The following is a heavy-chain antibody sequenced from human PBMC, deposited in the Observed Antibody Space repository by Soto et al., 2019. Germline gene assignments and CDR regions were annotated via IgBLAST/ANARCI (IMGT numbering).Heavy chain of an antibody. Sequence: ASVKVSCKASGYTFTSYDINWVRQATGQGLEWMGWMNPNSGNTGYAQKFQGRVTMTRNTSTSTAYMELRSLRSEDTAVYYCARDGIAVAGNFDYWGQGTLVTVSS. CDR2: MNPNSGNT. V-gene: IGHV1-8*01. CDR3: ARDGIAVAGNFDY. D-gene: IGHD6-19*01. CDR1: GYTFTSYD. J-gene: IGHJ4*02.